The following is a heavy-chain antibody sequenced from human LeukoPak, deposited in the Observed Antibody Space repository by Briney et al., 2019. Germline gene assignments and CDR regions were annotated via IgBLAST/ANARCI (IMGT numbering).Heavy chain of an antibody. D-gene: IGHD5-24*01. CDR3: ARTRNGYNFGFDY. J-gene: IGHJ4*02. CDR1: GGTFISYA. Sequence: GSSVKVSCKASGGTFISYAISWVRQAPGQGLEWMGGIIPIFGRANYAQKFQGRVTITTDESTSTAYMELSSLRSEDTAVYYCARTRNGYNFGFDYWGQGTLVTVSS. V-gene: IGHV1-69*05. CDR2: IIPIFGRA.